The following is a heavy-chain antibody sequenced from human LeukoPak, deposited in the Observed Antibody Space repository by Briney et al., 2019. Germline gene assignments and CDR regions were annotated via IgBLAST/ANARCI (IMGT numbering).Heavy chain of an antibody. CDR1: GFTFRSYA. V-gene: IGHV3-30-3*01. CDR2: ISYDGSNK. J-gene: IGHJ4*02. Sequence: GGSLRLSCTASGFTFRSYAMIWVRQAPGKGLEWVAVISYDGSNKYYADSVKGRFTISRDNSKNTLYLQMNSLRAEDTAVYYCARAKPPDYWGQGTLVTVSS. CDR3: ARAKPPDY.